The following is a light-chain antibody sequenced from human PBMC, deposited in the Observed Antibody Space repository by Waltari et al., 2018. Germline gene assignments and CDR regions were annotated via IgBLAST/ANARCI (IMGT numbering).Light chain of an antibody. CDR2: ATP. CDR3: QQFGNSYT. Sequence: EIVLTQSPGTLSLSPGERATLSCRASQSVTNSYLAWYQQKPGQAPRLLIYATPSRATGIPDRFSGSGSGTDFTLTISRLEPADFAVYYCQQFGNSYTFGQGTKLEI. V-gene: IGKV3-20*01. J-gene: IGKJ2*01. CDR1: QSVTNSY.